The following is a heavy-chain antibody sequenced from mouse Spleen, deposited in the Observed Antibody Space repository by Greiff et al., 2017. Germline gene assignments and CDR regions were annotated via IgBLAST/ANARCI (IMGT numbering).Heavy chain of an antibody. CDR3: ARLVTGYAMDY. Sequence: DVKLVESGGGLVKPGGSLKLSCAASGFAFSSYDMSWVRQTPEKRLEWVAYISSGGGSTYYPDTVKGRFTISRDNAKNTLYLQMSSLKSEDTAMYYCARLVTGYAMDYWGQGTSVTVSS. D-gene: IGHD4-1*01. J-gene: IGHJ4*01. CDR2: ISSGGGST. CDR1: GFAFSSYD. V-gene: IGHV5-12-1*01.